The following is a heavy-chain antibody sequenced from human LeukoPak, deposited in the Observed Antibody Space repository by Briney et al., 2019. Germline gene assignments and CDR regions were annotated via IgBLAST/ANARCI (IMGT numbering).Heavy chain of an antibody. V-gene: IGHV4-59*01. Sequence: PSETLSLTCAVSGGSISPYYWSWIRQPPGKGLEWVGYIYCSGSTNYNPSLKSRVIILVDKSTNQSFLMLSSMIAADTAVNYCAKYGYNYAFDIWGQGTMVTVSS. CDR1: GGSISPYY. J-gene: IGHJ3*02. D-gene: IGHD5-24*01. CDR2: IYCSGST. CDR3: AKYGYNYAFDI.